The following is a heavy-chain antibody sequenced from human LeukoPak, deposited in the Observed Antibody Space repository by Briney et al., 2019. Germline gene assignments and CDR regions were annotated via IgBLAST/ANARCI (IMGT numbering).Heavy chain of an antibody. J-gene: IGHJ5*02. D-gene: IGHD5-18*01. Sequence: QTGGSLRLSCAASGFTFSTYWMHWVRQVPGKGLVWVSRINSDGSTTSYADSVKGRFTVSRDNAKNTLWLQMNSLRVEDTAVYYCARGKDTTMVVENSFDPWGQGTLVTVSS. CDR1: GFTFSTYW. CDR2: INSDGSTT. V-gene: IGHV3-74*01. CDR3: ARGKDTTMVVENSFDP.